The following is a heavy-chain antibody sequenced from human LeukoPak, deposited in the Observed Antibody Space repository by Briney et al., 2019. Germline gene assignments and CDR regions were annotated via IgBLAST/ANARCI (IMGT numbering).Heavy chain of an antibody. Sequence: SETLSLTCTVSGGSISSGDYYWSWIRQPPGKGLEWIGYIYYSGSTYYNPSLKSRVTISVDTSKNQFSLKLSSVTAADTAVYYCATGTPHFSIRPFDAFDIWGQGTMVTVSS. CDR1: GGSISSGDYY. CDR2: IYYSGST. J-gene: IGHJ3*02. CDR3: ATGTPHFSIRPFDAFDI. D-gene: IGHD1-14*01. V-gene: IGHV4-30-4*01.